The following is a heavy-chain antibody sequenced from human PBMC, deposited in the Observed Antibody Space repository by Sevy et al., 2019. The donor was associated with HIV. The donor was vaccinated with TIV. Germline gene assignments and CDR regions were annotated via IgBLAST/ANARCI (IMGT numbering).Heavy chain of an antibody. J-gene: IGHJ5*02. Sequence: GGSLRLSCEASGFTFSSYEMNWVRQAPGKGLEWVSYISSSGTTIKYADPVKGRSTISGDNAKNSLYMQMNSLRAEDTAVYYCARVDANYDKGFDPWGQGTLVTVSS. CDR1: GFTFSSYE. CDR3: ARVDANYDKGFDP. V-gene: IGHV3-48*03. D-gene: IGHD3-22*01. CDR2: ISSSGTTI.